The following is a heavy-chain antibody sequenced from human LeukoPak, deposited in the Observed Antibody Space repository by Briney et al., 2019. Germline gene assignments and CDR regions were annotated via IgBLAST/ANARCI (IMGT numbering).Heavy chain of an antibody. CDR2: INPNSGGT. CDR1: GYTFTGYY. Sequence: ASVKVSCTASGYTFTGYYLHWVRLAPGQGLEWMGWINPNSGGTNYAQKFQGRVTMTRDTSISTAYMELTRLTSDDTAVYYCATVVAVADYFDYWGQGTLVTVSS. CDR3: ATVVAVADYFDY. J-gene: IGHJ4*02. V-gene: IGHV1-2*02. D-gene: IGHD6-19*01.